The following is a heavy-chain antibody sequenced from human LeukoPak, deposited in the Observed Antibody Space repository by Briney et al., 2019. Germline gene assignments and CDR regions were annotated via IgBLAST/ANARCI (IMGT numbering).Heavy chain of an antibody. V-gene: IGHV3-30*02. J-gene: IGHJ4*02. Sequence: GGSLRLSCAASGFTFSNYGMHWVRQAPGKGLEWVAFIRYDGSNKYYADSVKGRFTISRDNSKNTLYVQMNSLRAEDTAVYYCTKGYYYGSGSYSSFDYWGQGTLVTVSS. D-gene: IGHD3-10*01. CDR2: IRYDGSNK. CDR1: GFTFSNYG. CDR3: TKGYYYGSGSYSSFDY.